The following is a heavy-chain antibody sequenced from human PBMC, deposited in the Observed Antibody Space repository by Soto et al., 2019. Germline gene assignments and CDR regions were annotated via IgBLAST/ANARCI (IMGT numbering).Heavy chain of an antibody. CDR1: GFTFSDYY. CDR3: ARVAVYESSGYLARDAFAI. V-gene: IGHV3-11*06. Sequence: QVQLVESGGGLVKPGGSLRLSCAASGFTFSDYYMSWIRQAPGKGLEWVSYISSSSSYTNYADSVKGRFTISRDNAKNSLYLQMNSLRAEDTAVYYCARVAVYESSGYLARDAFAIWGQGTMVTVSS. CDR2: ISSSSSYT. J-gene: IGHJ3*02. D-gene: IGHD3-22*01.